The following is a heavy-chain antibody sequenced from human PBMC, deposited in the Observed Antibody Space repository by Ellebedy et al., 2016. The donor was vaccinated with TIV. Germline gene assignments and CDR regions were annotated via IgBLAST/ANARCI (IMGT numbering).Heavy chain of an antibody. CDR2: IGGTGGDL. CDR3: ARDVLFGEIWP. Sequence: GESLKISCAVSGFIFSDYAMSWVRQAPGKGLGWVAGIGGTGGDLQYADSVKDRFTVSRDNAKNTLYLQMNSLRAEDTAVYYCARDVLFGEIWPWGQGTLVTVSS. J-gene: IGHJ1*01. CDR1: GFIFSDYA. D-gene: IGHD3-10*01. V-gene: IGHV3-23*01.